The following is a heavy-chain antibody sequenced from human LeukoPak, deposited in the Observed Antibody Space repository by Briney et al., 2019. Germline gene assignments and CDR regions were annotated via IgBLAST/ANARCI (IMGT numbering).Heavy chain of an antibody. V-gene: IGHV1-69*04. CDR2: IIPILGIA. CDR1: GGTFSSYA. J-gene: IGHJ6*02. Sequence: GASVKVSCKASGGTFSSYAISWVRQAPGQGLEWMGRIIPILGIANYAQKSQGRVTITADKSTSTAYMELSSLRSEDTAVYYCARIFGPYYYYSMDVWGQGTTVTVSS. D-gene: IGHD3/OR15-3a*01. CDR3: ARIFGPYYYYSMDV.